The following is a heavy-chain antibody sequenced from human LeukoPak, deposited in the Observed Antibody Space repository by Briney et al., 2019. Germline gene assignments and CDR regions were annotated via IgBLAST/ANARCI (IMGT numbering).Heavy chain of an antibody. J-gene: IGHJ4*02. V-gene: IGHV3-21*01. CDR1: GFTFSSYS. D-gene: IGHD6-13*01. CDR3: ARDKEDYSSPMGY. CDR2: ISSSSSYI. Sequence: GGSLRLSCAASGFTFSSYSMNWVRQAPGKGLEWVSSISSSSSYIYYADSVKGRFTISRDNAKNSLYLQMNSLRAEDTAVYYCARDKEDYSSPMGYWGQGTLVTVSS.